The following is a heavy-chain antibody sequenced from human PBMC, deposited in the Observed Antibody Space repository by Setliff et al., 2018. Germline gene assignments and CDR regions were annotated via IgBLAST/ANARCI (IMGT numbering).Heavy chain of an antibody. CDR2: IFYSGGT. V-gene: IGHV4-59*08. J-gene: IGHJ2*01. Sequence: SETLSLTCTVSGGSISSHYWNWIRQPPGKGLEWIGYIFYSGGTNYNPSLKSRVTISVDTSKRQFSLSLSSVTAADTAVYYCARMATGDSGEHWHFGLWGRGTLVTVSS. CDR3: ARMATGDSGEHWHFGL. CDR1: GGSISSHY. D-gene: IGHD4-17*01.